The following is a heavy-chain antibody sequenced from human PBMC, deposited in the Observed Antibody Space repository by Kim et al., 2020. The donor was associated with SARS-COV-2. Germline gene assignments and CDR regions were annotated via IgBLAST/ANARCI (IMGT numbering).Heavy chain of an antibody. J-gene: IGHJ4*02. CDR1: GFSLSYFY. Sequence: LSLTCAASGFSLSYFYMSWIRQPPGKGLEWISYISSDGTTTNYADSVKGRFTISRDDANKILYLQLNSLRVDDTAVYYCTKGVGLGNWGQGTLVTVS. V-gene: IGHV3-11*04. CDR3: TKGVGLGN. D-gene: IGHD1-26*01. CDR2: ISSDGTTT.